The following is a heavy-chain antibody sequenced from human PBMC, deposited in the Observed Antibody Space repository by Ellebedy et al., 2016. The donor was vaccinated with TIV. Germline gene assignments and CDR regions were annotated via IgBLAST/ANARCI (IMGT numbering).Heavy chain of an antibody. V-gene: IGHV3-23*01. Sequence: GESLKISCATSGFIFSSYAMSWVRQAPGKGLEWVAHLSGSGDRTFYAHSVKGRLTISRDNAKNTLYLQMNSLRAEDTAVYHCAKVPDYADLTGWFDRWGQGILVTVSS. J-gene: IGHJ5*02. CDR3: AKVPDYADLTGWFDR. CDR2: LSGSGDRT. D-gene: IGHD4-17*01. CDR1: GFIFSSYA.